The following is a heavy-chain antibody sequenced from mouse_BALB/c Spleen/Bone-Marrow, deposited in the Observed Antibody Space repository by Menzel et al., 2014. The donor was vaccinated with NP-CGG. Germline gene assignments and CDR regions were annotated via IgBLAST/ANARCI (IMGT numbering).Heavy chain of an antibody. CDR1: GYTFTDYN. Sequence: VQLQQSGPELLKPGASVKISCKASGYTFTDYNMHWVKQSHGKSLEWIGYIYPYNGVTAYNQKFKSKATLTVDNSSSTAYMEFRSLTSEDSAVYYCARTYYGYEFTYWGQGTLVTVSA. V-gene: IGHV1S29*02. CDR3: ARTYYGYEFTY. CDR2: IYPYNGVT. D-gene: IGHD2-9*01. J-gene: IGHJ3*01.